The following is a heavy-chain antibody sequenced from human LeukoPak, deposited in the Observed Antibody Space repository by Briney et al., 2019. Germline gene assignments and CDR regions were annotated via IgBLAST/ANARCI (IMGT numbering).Heavy chain of an antibody. V-gene: IGHV3-30*18. CDR1: GFTFSNYG. Sequence: PGRSLRLSCAASGFTFSNYGMHWVRQAPGKGLEWVALISHDGSDKYYADSVKGRFTISRDNAKNSLYLQMNSLRAEDTAVYYCAELGITMIGGVWGKGTTVTISS. D-gene: IGHD3-10*02. CDR2: ISHDGSDK. J-gene: IGHJ6*04. CDR3: AELGITMIGGV.